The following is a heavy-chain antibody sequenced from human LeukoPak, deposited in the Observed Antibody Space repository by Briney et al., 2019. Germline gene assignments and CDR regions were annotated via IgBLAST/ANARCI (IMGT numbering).Heavy chain of an antibody. Sequence: SETLSLTCAVYGGSFSGYYWSWIRQPPGKGLEWIGEINHSGSTNYTPSLKSRVTISVDTSKNQFSLKLSSVTAADTAVYYCARIYYYDSSGPFDFWGQGTQVTVSS. V-gene: IGHV4-34*01. CDR3: ARIYYYDSSGPFDF. D-gene: IGHD3-22*01. CDR1: GGSFSGYY. CDR2: INHSGST. J-gene: IGHJ4*02.